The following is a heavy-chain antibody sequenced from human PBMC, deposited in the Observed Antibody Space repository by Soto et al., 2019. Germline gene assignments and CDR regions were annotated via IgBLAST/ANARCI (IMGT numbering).Heavy chain of an antibody. Sequence: SETLSLTCTVSGGSISTYYWSWIRQPPGKGLEYIGYIYYTGSTNYNPSLKSRVTISIDTSRNQFSLRLNSVTAADTAVYYCARGEPAYYFDYRGQGTLVTVSS. CDR1: GGSISTYY. CDR3: ARGEPAYYFDY. CDR2: IYYTGST. V-gene: IGHV4-59*13. J-gene: IGHJ4*02. D-gene: IGHD2-2*01.